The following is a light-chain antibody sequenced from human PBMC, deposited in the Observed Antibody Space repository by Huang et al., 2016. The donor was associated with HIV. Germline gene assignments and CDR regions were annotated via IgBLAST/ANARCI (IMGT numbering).Light chain of an antibody. J-gene: IGKJ1*01. V-gene: IGKV4-1*01. CDR1: QSVYATSTERDY. CDR2: WSS. Sequence: DVVMTQSPDSLAVSLCERATIHCKSSQSVYATSTERDYLAWFQQQPGQPPKLLLLWSSSRDAGVPDRFSGSGSGSDFTLTIANLEPEDAAFYYCQQYYSSPQTFGQGTRV. CDR3: QQYYSSPQT.